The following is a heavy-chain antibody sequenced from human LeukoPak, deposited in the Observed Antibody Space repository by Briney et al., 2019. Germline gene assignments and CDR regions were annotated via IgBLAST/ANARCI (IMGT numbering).Heavy chain of an antibody. V-gene: IGHV3-33*01. Sequence: PGRSLRLSCAASGFTFSNHGMHWVRQAPGKGPEWVALIWYEGSNKYYGDSVKGRFTISRDNSKNTVYLQMNSLRAEDTGVYYCARDRLEAVTDDDYFDYWGQGTLVTVSS. J-gene: IGHJ4*02. CDR1: GFTFSNHG. CDR3: ARDRLEAVTDDDYFDY. CDR2: IWYEGSNK. D-gene: IGHD2-21*02.